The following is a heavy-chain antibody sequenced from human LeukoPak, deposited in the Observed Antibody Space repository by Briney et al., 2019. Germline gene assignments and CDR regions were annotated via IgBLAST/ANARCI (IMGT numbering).Heavy chain of an antibody. Sequence: GGSPRLSCAASGFTFSSYWMSWVRQAPGKGLEWVANIKQDGSEKYYVDSVKGRFTISRDNAKNSLYLQMNSLRAEDTAVYYCARLIPSGYYNYWGQGTLVTVSS. CDR2: IKQDGSEK. V-gene: IGHV3-7*01. D-gene: IGHD3-22*01. CDR1: GFTFSSYW. CDR3: ARLIPSGYYNY. J-gene: IGHJ4*02.